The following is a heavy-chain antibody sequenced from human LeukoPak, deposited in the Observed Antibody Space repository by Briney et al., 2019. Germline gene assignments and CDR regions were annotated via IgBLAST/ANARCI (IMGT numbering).Heavy chain of an antibody. J-gene: IGHJ3*02. CDR1: GGSISSSSYY. CDR2: IYYSGST. Sequence: SETLSLTCTVSGGSISSSSYYWGWIRQPPGKGLEWIGSIYYSGSTYYNPSLKSRVTISVDTSKNQFSLKLSSVTAADTAVYYCARDRGGRYFDIDAFDIWGQGTMVTVSS. V-gene: IGHV4-39*07. D-gene: IGHD3-9*01. CDR3: ARDRGGRYFDIDAFDI.